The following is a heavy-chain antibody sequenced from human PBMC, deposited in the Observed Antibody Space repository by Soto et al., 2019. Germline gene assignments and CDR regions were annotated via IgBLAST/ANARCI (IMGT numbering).Heavy chain of an antibody. V-gene: IGHV4-61*01. J-gene: IGHJ4*02. Sequence: LSLTCSVSGGSVNSGSHYWTWIRQPPGKTLEWIGHISYSGKTDFNPSLRSRVTLSRDTSKNQFSLRLTSVTAADTAVYYCARALGGNTLSFYYFDNWGPGDLVIVSS. CDR3: ARALGGNTLSFYYFDN. D-gene: IGHD1-26*01. CDR1: GGSVNSGSHY. CDR2: ISYSGKT.